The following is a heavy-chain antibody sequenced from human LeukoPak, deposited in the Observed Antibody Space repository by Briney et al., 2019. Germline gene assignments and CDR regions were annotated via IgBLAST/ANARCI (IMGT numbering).Heavy chain of an antibody. Sequence: SQTLSLTCTVSGGSISSGGYYWSWIRQHPRKGLEWIGYIYYSGSTYYNPSLKSRVTISVDTSKNQFSLKLSSVTAADTAVYYCARTTYCTNGVCYIDYFDYWGQGTLVTVSS. D-gene: IGHD2-8*01. CDR1: GGSISSGGYY. CDR3: ARTTYCTNGVCYIDYFDY. J-gene: IGHJ4*02. CDR2: IYYSGST. V-gene: IGHV4-31*03.